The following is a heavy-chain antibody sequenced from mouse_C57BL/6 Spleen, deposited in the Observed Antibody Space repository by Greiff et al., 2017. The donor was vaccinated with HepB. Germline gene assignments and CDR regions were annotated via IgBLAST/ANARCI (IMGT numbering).Heavy chain of an antibody. V-gene: IGHV1-64*01. J-gene: IGHJ3*01. CDR1: GYTFTSYW. CDR2: IHPNSGST. Sequence: QVQLQQPGAELVKPGASVKLSCKASGYTFTSYWMHWVKQRPGQGLEWIGMIHPNSGSTNYNEKFKSKATLTVDKSSSTAYMQLSSLTSEDSAVYYCEREDDYDRAWFAYWGQGTLVTVSA. D-gene: IGHD2-4*01. CDR3: EREDDYDRAWFAY.